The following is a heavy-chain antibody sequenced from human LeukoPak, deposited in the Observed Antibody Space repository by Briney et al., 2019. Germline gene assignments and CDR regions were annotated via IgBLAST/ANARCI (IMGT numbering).Heavy chain of an antibody. J-gene: IGHJ4*02. CDR2: IKQDGGEK. CDR1: GFTFSSYW. Sequence: GGSLRLSCAASGFTFSSYWMTWVRQAPGKGLEWAANIKQDGGEKYYVDSVKGRFTISRDNAKNSLYLQMNSLRAEDTAVYYCVRERAYGSGSYLPYFDYWGQGTLVTVSS. CDR3: VRERAYGSGSYLPYFDY. V-gene: IGHV3-7*04. D-gene: IGHD3-10*01.